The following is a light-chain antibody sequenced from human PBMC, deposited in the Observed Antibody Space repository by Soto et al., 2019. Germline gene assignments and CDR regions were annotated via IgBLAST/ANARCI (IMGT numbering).Light chain of an antibody. J-gene: IGKJ5*01. Sequence: EIVMTQSPATLSVSPGERATLSCRASQSVSSYLAWYRQKPGQAPRLLIYDASNRATGIPARFSGSGSGTDFTLTISSLEPDDFAVYYCQQRADWPITFGQGTLLEIK. CDR3: QQRADWPIT. V-gene: IGKV3-11*01. CDR2: DAS. CDR1: QSVSSY.